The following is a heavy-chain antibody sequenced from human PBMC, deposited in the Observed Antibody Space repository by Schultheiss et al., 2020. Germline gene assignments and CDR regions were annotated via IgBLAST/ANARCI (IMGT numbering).Heavy chain of an antibody. CDR3: ARELEGYYYGMDV. CDR2: IYYSGST. V-gene: IGHV4-31*03. Sequence: SCTVPGGSISSGGYYWSWIRQHPWKGLEWIGYIYYSGSTYYNPSLKSRVTISVDTSKNQFSLKLSSVTAADTAVYYCARELEGYYYGMDVWGQGTTVTVSS. J-gene: IGHJ6*02. CDR1: GGSISSGGYY. D-gene: IGHD5-24*01.